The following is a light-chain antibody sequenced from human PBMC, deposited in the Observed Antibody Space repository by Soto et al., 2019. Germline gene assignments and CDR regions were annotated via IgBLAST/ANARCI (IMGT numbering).Light chain of an antibody. CDR3: QQYNSLYT. Sequence: EIVLTQSPGTLSLSPGERATLSCRASQSINSRYLAWYQQKPGQAPRLLIYGASSRATGIPDRFSGSGSGTDFTLTISRLEPDDFATYYCQQYNSLYTFGQGTKLEIK. V-gene: IGKV3-20*01. CDR1: QSINSRY. J-gene: IGKJ2*01. CDR2: GAS.